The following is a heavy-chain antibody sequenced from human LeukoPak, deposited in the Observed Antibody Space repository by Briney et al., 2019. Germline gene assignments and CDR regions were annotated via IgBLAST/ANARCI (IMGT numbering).Heavy chain of an antibody. J-gene: IGHJ4*02. Sequence: ASVKVSCKASGYTFTGYYMHWVRQAPGQGLEWMGWINPNSGGTNYAQKSQGRVTMTRDTSISTAYMELSRLRSDDTAVYYCARIKFRYSSSSPTLVYWGQGTLVTVSS. CDR1: GYTFTGYY. D-gene: IGHD6-6*01. CDR3: ARIKFRYSSSSPTLVY. CDR2: INPNSGGT. V-gene: IGHV1-2*02.